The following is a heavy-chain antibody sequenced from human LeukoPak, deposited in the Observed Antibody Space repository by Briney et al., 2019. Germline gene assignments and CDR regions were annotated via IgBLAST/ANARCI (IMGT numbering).Heavy chain of an antibody. CDR1: GFTFSRYA. J-gene: IGHJ4*02. V-gene: IGHV3-23*01. Sequence: PGGSLRLSCAASGFTFSRYAMSWVRQAPGKGLEWVSLISVTSRNTHYADSVEGRFTISRDDSKNTLFLQMNSLRAEDTAIYYCAKDLDRTGLFEGPGDHWGQGTLVTVSS. CDR2: ISVTSRNT. CDR3: AKDLDRTGLFEGPGDH. D-gene: IGHD6-19*01.